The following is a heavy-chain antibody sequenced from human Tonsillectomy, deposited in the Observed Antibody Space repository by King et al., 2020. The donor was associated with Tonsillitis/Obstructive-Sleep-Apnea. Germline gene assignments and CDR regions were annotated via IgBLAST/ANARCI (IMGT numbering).Heavy chain of an antibody. CDR1: GFTFSSYA. Sequence: QLVQSGGGVVQPGRSLRLSCAASGFTFSSYAMHWVRQAPGKGLEWVAVISYDGSNKYYADSVKGRFTISRDNSKNTLYLQMNSLRAEDTAVYYCARVQAGFHIFDYWGQGTLVTVSS. CDR2: ISYDGSNK. D-gene: IGHD6-19*01. V-gene: IGHV3-30*04. CDR3: ARVQAGFHIFDY. J-gene: IGHJ4*02.